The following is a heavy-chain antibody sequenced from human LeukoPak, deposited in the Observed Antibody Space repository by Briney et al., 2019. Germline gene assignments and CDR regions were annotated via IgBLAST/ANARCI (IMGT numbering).Heavy chain of an antibody. CDR1: GGSISSTGYY. D-gene: IGHD4-17*01. CDR3: ARQYGPIDY. V-gene: IGHV4-39*01. CDR2: IYYSGST. J-gene: IGHJ4*02. Sequence: SETLSLTCTVSGGSISSTGYYWGWIRQPPGRGLEWIGSIYYSGSTYYNPSLKSRVTISVDTSKNQFSLKLYSVTAADTSVYDCARQYGPIDYWGQGTLVTVSS.